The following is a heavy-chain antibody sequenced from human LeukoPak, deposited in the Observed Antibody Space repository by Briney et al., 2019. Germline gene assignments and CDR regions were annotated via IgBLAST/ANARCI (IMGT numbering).Heavy chain of an antibody. V-gene: IGHV3-23*01. CDR3: AKVDNWKYGHHDF. Sequence: GGSLRLSCAASGFTFSSYAMSWVRQAPGKGLEWVASISGSDGTTYYADSVKGRFTISRDNSKYTLSLQMNSLRTEDTAVYYCAKVDNWKYGHHDFWGQGTLVTVSS. CDR1: GFTFSSYA. J-gene: IGHJ4*02. CDR2: ISGSDGTT. D-gene: IGHD1-1*01.